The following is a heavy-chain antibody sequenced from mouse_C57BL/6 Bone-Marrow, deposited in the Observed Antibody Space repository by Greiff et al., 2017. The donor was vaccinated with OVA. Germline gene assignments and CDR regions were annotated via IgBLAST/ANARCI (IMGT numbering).Heavy chain of an antibody. V-gene: IGHV5-9-1*02. CDR2: ISSGGDYI. CDR3: TRDTYWDFDV. J-gene: IGHJ1*03. D-gene: IGHD2-10*02. CDR1: GFTFSSYA. Sequence: EVKLVESGEGLVKPGGSLKLSCAASGFTFSSYAMSWVRQTPEKRLEWVAYISSGGDYIYYADTVKGRVTISRDNARNTLYLQMSSLKSEDTAMYYCTRDTYWDFDVWGTGTTVTVSS.